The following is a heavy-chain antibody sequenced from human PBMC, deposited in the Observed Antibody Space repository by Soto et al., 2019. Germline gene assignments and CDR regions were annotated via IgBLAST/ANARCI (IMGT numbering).Heavy chain of an antibody. Sequence: QVPLVQSGAEVKKPGASVKVSCKASGYTFTSYAMHWVRQAPGQRLEWMGWINAGNGNTKYSQKFQGRVTITRDTSASTAYMELSSLRSEDTAVYYCARDIGQRYYYYGMDVWGQGTTVTVSS. CDR2: INAGNGNT. V-gene: IGHV1-3*01. CDR1: GYTFTSYA. J-gene: IGHJ6*02. D-gene: IGHD3-16*02. CDR3: ARDIGQRYYYYGMDV.